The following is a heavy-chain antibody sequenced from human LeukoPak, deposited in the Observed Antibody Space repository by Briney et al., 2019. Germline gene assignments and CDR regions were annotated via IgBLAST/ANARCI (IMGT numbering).Heavy chain of an antibody. CDR3: ARLRLHSYYYYYMDV. Sequence: GASVKVSCKASGYPFTGFYMHRERQAPGQGLKGWGWINPNSGGTNYAQKFQGRVTMTRDTSISTAYMELSRLRSDDTAVYYCARLRLHSYYYYYMDVWGKGTTVTVSS. CDR1: GYPFTGFY. V-gene: IGHV1-2*02. D-gene: IGHD4-17*01. J-gene: IGHJ6*03. CDR2: INPNSGGT.